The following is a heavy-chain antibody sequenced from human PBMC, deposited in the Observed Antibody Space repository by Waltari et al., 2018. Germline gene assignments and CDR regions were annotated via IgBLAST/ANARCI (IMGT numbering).Heavy chain of an antibody. D-gene: IGHD6-13*01. J-gene: IGHJ5*02. CDR3: ASEGYSSSWYPNWFDP. CDR1: GGTFSSYA. CDR2: IIPIFGTA. V-gene: IGHV1-69*13. Sequence: QVQLVQSGAEVKKPGSSVKVSCKASGGTFSSYAISWVRQAPGQGLEWMGGIIPIFGTAIYAQKFQGRVTITADESTSTAYMGLSSLRSEDTAVYYCASEGYSSSWYPNWFDPWGQGTLVTVSS.